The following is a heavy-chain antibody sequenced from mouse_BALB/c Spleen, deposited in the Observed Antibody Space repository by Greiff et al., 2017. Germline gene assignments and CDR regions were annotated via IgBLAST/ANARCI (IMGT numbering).Heavy chain of an antibody. V-gene: IGHV1-7*01. D-gene: IGHD1-1*01. Sequence: QVQLQQSGAELAKPGASVKMSCKASGYTFTSYWMHWVKQRPGQGLEWIGYINPSTGYTEYNQKFKDKATLTADKSSSTAYMQLSSLTSEYSAVYYCARSTTVVATDYWGQGTTLTVSS. CDR2: INPSTGYT. CDR1: GYTFTSYW. CDR3: ARSTTVVATDY. J-gene: IGHJ2*01.